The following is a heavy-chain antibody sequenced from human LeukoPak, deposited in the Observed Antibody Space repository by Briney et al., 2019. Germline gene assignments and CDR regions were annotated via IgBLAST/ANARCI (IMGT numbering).Heavy chain of an antibody. Sequence: GGSLRLSCAASGLTFSSDAMSWVRQAPGKGLEWVSFISSGGDSTYHADSVKGRFTIYRDNYKNMVYLQMNSLRAEDTAIYYCARDCGGSSPFDYWGQGTLVTVSS. D-gene: IGHD4-23*01. CDR2: ISSGGDST. CDR3: ARDCGGSSPFDY. CDR1: GLTFSSDA. V-gene: IGHV3-23*01. J-gene: IGHJ4*02.